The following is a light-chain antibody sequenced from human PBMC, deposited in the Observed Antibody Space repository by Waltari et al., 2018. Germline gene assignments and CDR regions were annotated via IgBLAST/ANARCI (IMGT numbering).Light chain of an antibody. CDR2: DTD. Sequence: VLTQEPSVTVSPGGTVTLTCASTTDVVTTRYYPNWFQQKPGQSPPTLIYDTDKRHSWTPARFSGSLLGGKAALTLSNVQPEDEADYYCSLYYGDARWVFGGGTKLTVL. CDR3: SLYYGDARWV. J-gene: IGLJ3*02. CDR1: TDVVTTRYY. V-gene: IGLV7-43*01.